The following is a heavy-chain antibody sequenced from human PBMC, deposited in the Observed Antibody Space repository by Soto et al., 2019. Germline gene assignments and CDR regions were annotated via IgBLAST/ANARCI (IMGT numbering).Heavy chain of an antibody. CDR2: INPDGSAT. CDR1: GFTFSSYW. D-gene: IGHD5-18*01. V-gene: IGHV3-74*01. CDR3: GRGGSDSPMAPGY. Sequence: PGGSLRLSCAASGFTFSSYWMHWVRQAPGKGLVWVSRINPDGSATNYADSVKGRFTISRDNAKNTLYLQMNSLRAEGTAVFYCGRGGSDSPMAPGYWGQGTLVTVS. J-gene: IGHJ4*02.